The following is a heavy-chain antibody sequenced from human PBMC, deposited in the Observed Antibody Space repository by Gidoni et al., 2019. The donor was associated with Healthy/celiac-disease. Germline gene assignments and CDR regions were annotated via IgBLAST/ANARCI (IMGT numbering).Heavy chain of an antibody. J-gene: IGHJ4*02. D-gene: IGHD3-10*01. CDR1: GFTVSSKY. CDR2: IYSGGSS. CDR3: ARDYYYGSGDY. Sequence: EVQLVESGGGWIQPGGSLRLSCAASGFTVSSKYMSWVRQAPGKGLGWVSFIYSGGSSDYAASVKGRFTIFRDNSKNTLYLQMNSLRAEYTAVYYCARDYYYGSGDYWGQGTLVTVSS. V-gene: IGHV3-53*01.